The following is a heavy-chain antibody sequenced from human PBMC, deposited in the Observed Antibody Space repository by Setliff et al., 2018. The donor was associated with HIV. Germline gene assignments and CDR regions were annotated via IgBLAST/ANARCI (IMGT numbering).Heavy chain of an antibody. J-gene: IGHJ4*02. Sequence: ASVKVSCKASGGTFSSYAISWVRQAPGQGLEWMGWINAGYGNTKYSQKFQGRVTITRDASASTAYMELSSLRSEDTAVYYCARSPGDYLFDYWGQGTLVTVSS. CDR2: INAGYGNT. CDR1: GGTFSSYA. V-gene: IGHV1-3*01. CDR3: ARSPGDYLFDY. D-gene: IGHD4-17*01.